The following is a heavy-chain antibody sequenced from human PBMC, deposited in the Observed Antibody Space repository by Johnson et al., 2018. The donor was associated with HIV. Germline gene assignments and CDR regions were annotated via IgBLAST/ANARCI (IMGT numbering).Heavy chain of an antibody. CDR1: GFTFDDYG. J-gene: IGHJ3*02. V-gene: IGHV3-33*06. D-gene: IGHD6-6*01. Sequence: QVQLVESGGGVVRPGGSLRLSCAASGFTFDDYGMHWVRQAPGKGLEWVAVIWYDGSNKYYADSVKGRFTISRDNSKNTLYLQMNSLRAEDTAVYYCAKDTRSSSGLGALDIWGQGTMVTVSS. CDR2: IWYDGSNK. CDR3: AKDTRSSSGLGALDI.